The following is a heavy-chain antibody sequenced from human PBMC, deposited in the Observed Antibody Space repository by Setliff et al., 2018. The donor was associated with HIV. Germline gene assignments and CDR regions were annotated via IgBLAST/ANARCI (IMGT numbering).Heavy chain of an antibody. V-gene: IGHV5-51*01. CDR1: GYSFTSYW. CDR3: ARSTHSESSFDY. CDR2: IYPGDSDT. D-gene: IGHD1-26*01. J-gene: IGHJ4*02. Sequence: GESLKISCKGSGYSFTSYWIGWVRQMPGKGLEWMGIIYPGDSDTRYSPSFQGQVAISVDKSIRAVYLQWSSLKASDSAMYYCARSTHSESSFDYWGQGTLVTVSS.